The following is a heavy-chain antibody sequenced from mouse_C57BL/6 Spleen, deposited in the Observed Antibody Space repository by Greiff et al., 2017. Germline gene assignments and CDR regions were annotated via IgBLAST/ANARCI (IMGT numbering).Heavy chain of an antibody. CDR3: ATNGNYGGYAMDY. V-gene: IGHV1-55*01. CDR2: IYPGSGST. J-gene: IGHJ4*01. D-gene: IGHD2-1*01. CDR1: GYTFTSYW. Sequence: VQLQQPGAELVKPGASVKMSCKASGYTFTSYWITWVKQRPGQGLEWIGDIYPGSGSTNYNEKFKSKATLTVDTSSSTAYMQLSSLTSEDSAVYYCATNGNYGGYAMDYWGQGTSVTVSS.